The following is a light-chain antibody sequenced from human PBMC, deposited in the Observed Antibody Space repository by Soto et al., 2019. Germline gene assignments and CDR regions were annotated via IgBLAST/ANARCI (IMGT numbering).Light chain of an antibody. Sequence: QSVLTQPPSASGTPGQGVTISCSGSTSNIGSNYVYWYQQLPGTAPKLLIYRNNQRPSGVPDRFSGSKSGTSASLAISGLRSDDEADYFCATWDDSLHGFYVFGTGTKVNVL. CDR1: TSNIGSNY. V-gene: IGLV1-47*01. CDR3: ATWDDSLHGFYV. CDR2: RNN. J-gene: IGLJ1*01.